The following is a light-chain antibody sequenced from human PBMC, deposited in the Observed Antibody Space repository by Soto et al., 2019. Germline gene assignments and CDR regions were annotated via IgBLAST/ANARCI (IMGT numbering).Light chain of an antibody. J-gene: IGKJ2*01. CDR2: AAS. V-gene: IGKV3-20*01. Sequence: EIVLTQSPDTVSSSPGERVTLSCRASQSVRDNYLAWYQQKPGQAPRLLIYAASTRATAIPDRFSGSGSGTDFTLTINSVEPEDFAVYFCQQYGTSMYTFGQGTKLEIK. CDR3: QQYGTSMYT. CDR1: QSVRDNY.